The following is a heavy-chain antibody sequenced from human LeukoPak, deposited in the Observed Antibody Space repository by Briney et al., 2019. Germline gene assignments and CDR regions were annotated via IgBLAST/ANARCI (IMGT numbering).Heavy chain of an antibody. D-gene: IGHD3-10*01. Sequence: SETLSLTCTVSGASVSSSTYYWGWIRQPPGKGLEWIGSIYYTGSTYYKSSLKSRVSMSIDTSKNQLSLKLSSVTAADTAVYYCARTSYYRFDYWGQGTLVTVSS. CDR1: GASVSSSTYY. J-gene: IGHJ4*02. CDR3: ARTSYYRFDY. CDR2: IYYTGST. V-gene: IGHV4-39*07.